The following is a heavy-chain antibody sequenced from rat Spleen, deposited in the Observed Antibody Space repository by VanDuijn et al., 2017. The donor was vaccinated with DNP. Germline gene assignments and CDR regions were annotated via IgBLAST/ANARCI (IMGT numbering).Heavy chain of an antibody. CDR2: ISYTGSST. D-gene: IGHD4-3*01. CDR1: GFTFSDYN. V-gene: IGHV5-7*01. CDR3: IRWNSGHFDY. J-gene: IGHJ2*01. Sequence: EVQLVESEGGLVQPGGSLTLSCAASGFTFSDYNMAWVRQAPKKGLEWVATISYTGSSTYYRDSVKGRFTISRDNAKNTLYLQMNSLRSEDMATYYCIRWNSGHFDYWGQGVMVTVSS.